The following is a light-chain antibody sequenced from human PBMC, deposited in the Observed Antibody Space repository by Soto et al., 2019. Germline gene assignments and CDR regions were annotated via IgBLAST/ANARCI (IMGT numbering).Light chain of an antibody. CDR3: QQSHNTPRT. Sequence: DIQMTQSPSSLSASVGDRVTITCRASQSVSNLLNWYQQKPGKAPKLLIYSASSLQSGVPSRFSGSGSGTDFTLPISSLQPEDFATYYCQQSHNTPRTFGQGTKVEIK. J-gene: IGKJ1*01. V-gene: IGKV1-39*01. CDR1: QSVSNL. CDR2: SAS.